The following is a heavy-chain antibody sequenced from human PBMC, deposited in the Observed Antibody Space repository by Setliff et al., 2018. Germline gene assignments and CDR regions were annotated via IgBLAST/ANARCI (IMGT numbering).Heavy chain of an antibody. CDR1: GDTFSSYA. J-gene: IGHJ6*03. CDR2: IIPSFGTA. D-gene: IGHD4-4*01. CDR3: ARADYIRYFYMDA. Sequence: GASVKVSCKASGDTFSSYAINWVRQAPGQGLEWMGGIIPSFGTANYAQKFQGRLTITTVGSTSTAYMERSSLRSEDTAVYYCARADYIRYFYMDAWGKGTTVTVSS. V-gene: IGHV1-69*05.